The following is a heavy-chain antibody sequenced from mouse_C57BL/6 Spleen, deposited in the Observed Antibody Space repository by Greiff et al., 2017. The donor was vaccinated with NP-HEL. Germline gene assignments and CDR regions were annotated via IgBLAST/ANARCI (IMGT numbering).Heavy chain of an antibody. CDR3: ASPIYYYGSSYYFDY. CDR2: INPNYGTT. V-gene: IGHV1-39*01. J-gene: IGHJ2*01. D-gene: IGHD1-1*01. CDR1: GYSFTDYN. Sequence: LQESGPELVKPGVSVKISCKASGYSFTDYNMNWVKQSNGKSLEWIGVINPNYGTTSYNQKFKGKATLTVDQSSSTAYMQLNSLTAEDSAVYYCASPIYYYGSSYYFDYWGQGPTLTVSS.